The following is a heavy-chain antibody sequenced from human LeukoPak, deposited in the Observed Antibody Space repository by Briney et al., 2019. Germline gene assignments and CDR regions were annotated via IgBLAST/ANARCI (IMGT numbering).Heavy chain of an antibody. V-gene: IGHV4-59*08. D-gene: IGHD2-15*01. Sequence: PSETLSLTCSVSGGSVSSNWWSWSRQPPGKGLEWIAYILHSGSTNYNPSLESRVTISVDTSKNQISLKLSSVTAADTAVYYCARHREGHCSGGSCPYYFDYWGQGTLVTVSS. CDR1: GGSVSSNW. CDR2: ILHSGST. CDR3: ARHREGHCSGGSCPYYFDY. J-gene: IGHJ4*02.